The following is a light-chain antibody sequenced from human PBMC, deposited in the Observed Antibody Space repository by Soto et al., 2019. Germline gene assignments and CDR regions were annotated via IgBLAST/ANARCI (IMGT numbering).Light chain of an antibody. V-gene: IGLV2-14*01. CDR1: SSDVGGAYNF. CDR2: GVS. CDR3: SSYTNTSTPCV. Sequence: SALTQPASVSGSPGQSITISCTGTSSDVGGAYNFVSWYQQHPGKVPKLMIYGVSNRPSGVSNRFSGSRSGNTASLTISGLQAEDEADYYCSSYTNTSTPCVFGTGTKLTVL. J-gene: IGLJ1*01.